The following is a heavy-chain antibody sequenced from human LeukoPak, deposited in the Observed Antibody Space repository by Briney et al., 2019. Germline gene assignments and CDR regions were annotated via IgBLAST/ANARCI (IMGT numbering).Heavy chain of an antibody. CDR1: GFTFSSYG. CDR2: IWYDGSNK. D-gene: IGHD2-15*01. V-gene: IGHV3-33*06. J-gene: IGHJ4*02. Sequence: PGGSLRLSCAASGFTFSSYGMHWVRQAPGKGLEWVAVIWYDGSNKYYADSVKGRFTISRDNSKNTLYLQMNSLRADDTAVYYCAKGGLYGSGGSCYHPFCFDYWGQGTLVTVSS. CDR3: AKGGLYGSGGSCYHPFCFDY.